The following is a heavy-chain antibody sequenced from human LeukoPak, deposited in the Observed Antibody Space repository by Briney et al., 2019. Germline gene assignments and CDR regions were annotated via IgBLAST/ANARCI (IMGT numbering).Heavy chain of an antibody. V-gene: IGHV1-46*01. D-gene: IGHD5-12*01. Sequence: ASVKVSCKASGYTFTSYYMHWVRQAPGQGVEGMGIINHSGGSTNYAQKFQGRVTMTRDTSTSTVYMELSSLRSEDTAVYYCASIAYSGYADYWGQGTLVTVSS. J-gene: IGHJ4*02. CDR1: GYTFTSYY. CDR3: ASIAYSGYADY. CDR2: INHSGGST.